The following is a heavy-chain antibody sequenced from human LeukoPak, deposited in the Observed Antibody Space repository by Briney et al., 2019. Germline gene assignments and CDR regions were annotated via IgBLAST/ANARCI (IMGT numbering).Heavy chain of an antibody. CDR1: GFTFSSYG. V-gene: IGHV3-23*01. Sequence: GGTLRLSCAASGFTFSSYGMSWVRQAPGKGLEWVSAISGSGGFTYYADSVKGRFTISRDNAKNSLCLQMNSLRAEDTAVYYCARDLWYSGYDYFDYWGQGTLVTVSS. D-gene: IGHD5-12*01. CDR2: ISGSGGFT. CDR3: ARDLWYSGYDYFDY. J-gene: IGHJ4*02.